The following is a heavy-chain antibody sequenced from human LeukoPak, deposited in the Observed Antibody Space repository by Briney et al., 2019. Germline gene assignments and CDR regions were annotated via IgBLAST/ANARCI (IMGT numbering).Heavy chain of an antibody. CDR1: GYSFTSYW. CDR3: ARTYYDFRSGYLYYYMDV. CDR2: IYPGDSDT. Sequence: KPGESLKISCKGSGYSFTSYWIGWVRQMPGKGLEWMGIIYPGDSDTRYSPSFQGQVTISADKSISTAYLQWSSLKASDTAMYYCARTYYDFRSGYLYYYMDVWGKGTTVTVSS. J-gene: IGHJ6*03. V-gene: IGHV5-51*03. D-gene: IGHD3-3*01.